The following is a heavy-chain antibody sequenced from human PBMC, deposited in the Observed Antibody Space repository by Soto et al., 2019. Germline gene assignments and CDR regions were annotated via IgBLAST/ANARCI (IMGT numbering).Heavy chain of an antibody. J-gene: IGHJ6*02. V-gene: IGHV4-59*01. CDR2: LYNTGST. CDR1: GGSISRYY. D-gene: IGHD2-21*02. Sequence: SETLSLTCTVSGGSISRYYWSWIRQPPGKGLEWIGYLYNTGSTIYNPSLKSRVTISVDTSKNQFSLKLNSLTAADTAVYYCARDLWGYCGTDCYPLHVWGQXTTVTVS. CDR3: ARDLWGYCGTDCYPLHV.